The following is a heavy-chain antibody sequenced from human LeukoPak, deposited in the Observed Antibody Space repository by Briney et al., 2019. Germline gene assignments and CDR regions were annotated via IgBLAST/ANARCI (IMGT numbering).Heavy chain of an antibody. D-gene: IGHD2-2*01. V-gene: IGHV3-21*01. CDR1: GFSFNSYS. CDR2: ISSSSSYI. Sequence: PGGSLRLSCAASGFSFNSYSMNWVRQAPGKGLEWVSSISSSSSYIYYADSVKGRFTISRDNAKNSLYLQMNSLRAEDTAVYYCAREWNIVVVPAAIAYYYMDVWGKGTTVTVSS. CDR3: AREWNIVVVPAAIAYYYMDV. J-gene: IGHJ6*03.